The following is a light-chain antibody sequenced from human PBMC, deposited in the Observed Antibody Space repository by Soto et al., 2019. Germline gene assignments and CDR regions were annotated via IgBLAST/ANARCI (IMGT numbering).Light chain of an antibody. CDR3: QVWDSSSDHPV. CDR1: NIGSKS. J-gene: IGLJ2*01. V-gene: IGLV3-21*04. Sequence: SSELTQPPSVSVAPGKTARITCGGNNIGSKSVHWYQQKPGQAPVLVIYYDSDRPSGIPERFSGSNSGNTATLTISRVEAGDEADYYCQVWDSSSDHPVVGGGTTVTVL. CDR2: YDS.